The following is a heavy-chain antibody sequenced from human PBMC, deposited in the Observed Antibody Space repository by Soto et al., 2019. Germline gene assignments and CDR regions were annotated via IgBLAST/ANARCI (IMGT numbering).Heavy chain of an antibody. Sequence: EVQLVESGGGLVQPGGSLRLSFQASGLTFTRISMNWVGQAPGRGLEWISYITSSSSTIYYADSVKGRFTISRDNAKNSLYLQMNSLRDDDTAVYYCARGRVGTAYFDYWGQGALVTVSS. CDR3: ARGRVGTAYFDY. D-gene: IGHD2-21*02. V-gene: IGHV3-48*02. CDR2: ITSSSSTI. CDR1: GLTFTRIS. J-gene: IGHJ4*02.